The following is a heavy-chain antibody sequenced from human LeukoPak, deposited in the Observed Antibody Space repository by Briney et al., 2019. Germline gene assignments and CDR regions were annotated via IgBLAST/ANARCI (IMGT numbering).Heavy chain of an antibody. CDR3: ARGFYDYVWGSYRYEGNWFDP. D-gene: IGHD3-16*02. Sequence: SETLSLTCAVYGGSFSDYYWSWVRQSPRSGLEWIGEINHSGSTNYNPSLKSRVTISVDTSKNQFSLKLSSVTAADTAVYYCARGFYDYVWGSYRYEGNWFDPWGQGTLVTVSS. CDR1: GGSFSDYY. CDR2: INHSGST. J-gene: IGHJ5*02. V-gene: IGHV4-34*01.